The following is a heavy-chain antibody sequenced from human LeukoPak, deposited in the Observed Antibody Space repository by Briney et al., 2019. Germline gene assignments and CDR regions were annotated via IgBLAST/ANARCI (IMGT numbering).Heavy chain of an antibody. CDR1: GFTFNKTW. Sequence: GGSLRLSCAASGFTFNKTWMTWVRQTPGKGLEWVANINADGRAEYYVDSVKGRFAISRDNAKSSVFLQMNNLTAEDTAVSYRAKWGSTWGFDNWGQGTLVTVSS. CDR2: INADGRAE. D-gene: IGHD7-27*01. V-gene: IGHV3-7*01. J-gene: IGHJ4*02. CDR3: AKWGSTWGFDN.